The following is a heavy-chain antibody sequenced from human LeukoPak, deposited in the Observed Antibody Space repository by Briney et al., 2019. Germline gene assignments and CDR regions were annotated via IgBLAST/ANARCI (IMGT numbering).Heavy chain of an antibody. Sequence: SETLSLTCAVYGGSFSGYYWSWIRQPPGKGLEWIGEINHSGSTNYNPSLKSRVTISVDTSKTQFSLKLSSVTAADTAVYYCARHPRWLQLGGFDYWGQGTLVTVSS. J-gene: IGHJ4*02. CDR1: GGSFSGYY. CDR2: INHSGST. D-gene: IGHD5-24*01. CDR3: ARHPRWLQLGGFDY. V-gene: IGHV4-34*01.